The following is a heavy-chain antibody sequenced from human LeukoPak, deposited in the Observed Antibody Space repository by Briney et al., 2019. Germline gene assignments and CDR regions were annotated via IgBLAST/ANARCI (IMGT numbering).Heavy chain of an antibody. V-gene: IGHV3-7*01. CDR3: ARLRPDDFDI. CDR2: IKQDGREK. CDR1: EFTFSIYA. D-gene: IGHD3-3*01. J-gene: IGHJ3*02. Sequence: GVSLRLSCAAAEFTFSIYAMSWVRQAPGKGLEWVANIKQDGREKNYVDSVKGRFTISRDNAKNSLYLQMSSLRAEDTAVYYCARLRPDDFDIWGQGTMVTVSS.